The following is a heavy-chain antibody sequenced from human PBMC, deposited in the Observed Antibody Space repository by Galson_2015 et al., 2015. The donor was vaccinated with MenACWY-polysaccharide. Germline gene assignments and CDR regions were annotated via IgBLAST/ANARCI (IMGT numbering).Heavy chain of an antibody. Sequence: SLRLSCAASGFTFSSNSMNWVRQAPGKGLEWVSYISSSSETIYYADSVKGRFTISRDDAKNSLYLQMNSLRAEDTAVYYCASTSPNSFWGQGTRVIVSS. CDR1: GFTFSSNS. V-gene: IGHV3-48*01. J-gene: IGHJ4*02. CDR2: ISSSSETI. D-gene: IGHD2-21*01. CDR3: ASTSPNSF.